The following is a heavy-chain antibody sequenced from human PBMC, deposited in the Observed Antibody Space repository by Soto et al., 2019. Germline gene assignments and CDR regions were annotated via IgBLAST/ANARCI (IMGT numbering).Heavy chain of an antibody. CDR1: GFTVSSYG. V-gene: IGHV3-30*03. Sequence: QVQLVESGGGVVQPGRSLRLSCAASGFTVSSYGMNWVRQAPGKGLEWVAVISRDGGTKYYADSVKGRFTISRDNSRNTLFLEMNSLRGDDMAVYYCTGEVASGYGGQGTVVTVSS. CDR3: TGEVASGY. CDR2: ISRDGGTK. D-gene: IGHD2-8*02. J-gene: IGHJ4*02.